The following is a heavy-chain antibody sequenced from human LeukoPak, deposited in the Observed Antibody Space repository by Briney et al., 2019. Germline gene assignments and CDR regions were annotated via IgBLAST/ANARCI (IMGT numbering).Heavy chain of an antibody. D-gene: IGHD3-3*01. J-gene: IGHJ4*02. CDR1: GFTFSSYA. Sequence: GGSLRLSCAASGFTFSSYAMSWVRQAPGKGLEWVSAISGSGGSTYYADSVKGRFTISRDNSKNTLYLQMNSLRAEDTAVYYCARGDQFWSGYYLPRYYFDYWGQGTLVTVSS. CDR2: ISGSGGST. CDR3: ARGDQFWSGYYLPRYYFDY. V-gene: IGHV3-23*01.